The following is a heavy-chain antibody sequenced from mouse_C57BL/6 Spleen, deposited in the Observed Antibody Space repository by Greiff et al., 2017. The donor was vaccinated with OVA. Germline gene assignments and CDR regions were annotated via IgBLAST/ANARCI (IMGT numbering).Heavy chain of an antibody. V-gene: IGHV14-4*01. CDR3: TSPYYGNGD. CDR2: IDPENGDT. Sequence: EVQLQQSGAELVRPGASVKLSCTASGFKINDDYMHWVKQRPEQGLEWIGWIDPENGDTEYASKFQGKATITADTSSNTAYLQLSSLTSEDTAVYYCTSPYYGNGDWGQGTTLTVSS. J-gene: IGHJ2*01. D-gene: IGHD2-10*01. CDR1: GFKINDDY.